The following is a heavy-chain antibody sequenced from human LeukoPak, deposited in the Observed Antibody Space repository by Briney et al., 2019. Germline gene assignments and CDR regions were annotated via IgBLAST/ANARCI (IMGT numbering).Heavy chain of an antibody. D-gene: IGHD4-17*01. J-gene: IGHJ5*02. CDR2: IKQDGSEK. CDR1: GFTFSSYW. V-gene: IGHV3-7*01. CDR3: ARAPGEGWFDP. Sequence: GGSLRLSCAASGFTFSSYWMSWVRQAPGKGLEWMASIKQDGSEKYYVDSVKGRFTISRDNAKNSLYLQMNSLRAEDTALYYCARAPGEGWFDPWGQGTLVTASS.